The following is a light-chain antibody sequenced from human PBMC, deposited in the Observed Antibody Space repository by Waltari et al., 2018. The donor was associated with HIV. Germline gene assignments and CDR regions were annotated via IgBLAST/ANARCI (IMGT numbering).Light chain of an antibody. J-gene: IGKJ2*01. CDR1: EEIGTQ. CDR3: QQYASWPVHT. V-gene: IGKV3-15*01. Sequence: EVILTQSPDILSVSPGESATLSCRAGEEIGTQLAWYQQQPGQAPRRLVVCARTTAPGIAARFSGRGFGTEFTLTISNLQSGDFAVYFCQQYASWPVHTFGQGTRLE. CDR2: CAR.